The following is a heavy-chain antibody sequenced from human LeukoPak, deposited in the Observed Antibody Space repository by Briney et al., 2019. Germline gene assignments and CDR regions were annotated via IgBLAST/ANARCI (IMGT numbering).Heavy chain of an antibody. CDR2: IYYSGST. J-gene: IGHJ6*03. V-gene: IGHV4-39*07. Sequence: SETLSLTCTVSGGSISSSSYYWGWIRQPPGKGLEWIVSIYYSGSTYDNPSRKSRVTISVYTSKNQFSLNLSSVTAADTAVYYCARRGYYYYYMDVCGKGTTVTVSS. CDR3: ARRGYYYYYMDV. CDR1: GGSISSSSYY.